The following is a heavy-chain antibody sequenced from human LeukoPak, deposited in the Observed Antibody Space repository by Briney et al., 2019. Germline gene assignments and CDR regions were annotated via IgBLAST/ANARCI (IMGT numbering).Heavy chain of an antibody. CDR1: GGSISSYY. J-gene: IGHJ4*02. D-gene: IGHD6-19*01. CDR3: ARGGSGWYGYYFDY. V-gene: IGHV4-59*01. Sequence: SETLSLTCTVSGGSISSYYWSWIRQPPGKGLEWIGYIYYSGSTNYNPSLKSRVTISVDTSKNHFSLKLSSVTAADTAVYYCARGGSGWYGYYFDYWGQGTLVTVSS. CDR2: IYYSGST.